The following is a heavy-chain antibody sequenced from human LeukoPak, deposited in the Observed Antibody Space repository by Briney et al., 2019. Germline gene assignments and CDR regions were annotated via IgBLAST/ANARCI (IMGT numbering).Heavy chain of an antibody. CDR3: ARAGQGYCSSTSCYLSLDY. Sequence: GSLRLSCAASGFTFSSYWMSWVRQPPGKGLEWIGEIYHSGSTNYNPSLKSRVTISVDKSKNQFSLNLNSVTAADAAVYYCARAGQGYCSSTSCYLSLDYWGQGTLVTVSS. CDR1: GFTFSSYW. CDR2: IYHSGST. V-gene: IGHV4-4*02. J-gene: IGHJ4*02. D-gene: IGHD2-2*01.